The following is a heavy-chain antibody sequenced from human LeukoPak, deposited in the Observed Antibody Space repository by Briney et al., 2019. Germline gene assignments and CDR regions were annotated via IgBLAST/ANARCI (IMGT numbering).Heavy chain of an antibody. V-gene: IGHV1-46*01. CDR2: INPSGGST. D-gene: IGHD3-10*01. J-gene: IGHJ6*02. Sequence: GASVKVSCKASGYTFTSYYMHWVRQAPGQGLEWMGIINPSGGSTSYAQKFQGRVTMTRDTSTSTVYMELSSLRSEDTAVYYCARDYYGSGSSSYYGMDVRGQGTTVTVSS. CDR3: ARDYYGSGSSSYYGMDV. CDR1: GYTFTSYY.